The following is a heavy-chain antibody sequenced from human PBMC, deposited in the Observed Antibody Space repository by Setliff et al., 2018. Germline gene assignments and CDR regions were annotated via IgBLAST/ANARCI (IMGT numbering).Heavy chain of an antibody. CDR2: IYHSGST. V-gene: IGHV4-38-2*01. CDR1: GYSISSGYY. D-gene: IGHD6-19*01. J-gene: IGHJ1*01. Sequence: PSETLSLTCAVSGYSISSGYYWGWIRQPPGKGLEWIGSIYHSGSTYYNPSLKSRVTISVDTSKNQFSLKLSSVTAADTAVYYCARAGSSGWWPRGYFQHWGQDTLVTV. CDR3: ARAGSSGWWPRGYFQH.